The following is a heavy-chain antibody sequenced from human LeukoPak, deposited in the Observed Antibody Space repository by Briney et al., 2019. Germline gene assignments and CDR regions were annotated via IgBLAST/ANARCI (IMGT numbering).Heavy chain of an antibody. CDR1: GGSISSYY. J-gene: IGHJ4*02. CDR3: AGRGYSYGHYYFDY. CDR2: IDYSGNT. Sequence: PSETLSLTCTVSGGSISSYYWSWIRQAPGKGLEWIANIDYSGNTIYNPSLKSRVTISVDTSKNQFSLKLSSVTAADTAVYYCAGRGYSYGHYYFDYWGQGTLVTVSS. V-gene: IGHV4-59*12. D-gene: IGHD5-18*01.